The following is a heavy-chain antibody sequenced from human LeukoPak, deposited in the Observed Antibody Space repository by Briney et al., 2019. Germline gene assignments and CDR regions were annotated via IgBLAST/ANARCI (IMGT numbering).Heavy chain of an antibody. CDR1: GGTFSSYA. V-gene: IGHV1-69*05. Sequence: SVKVSCKASGGTFSSYANSWVRQAPGQGLEWMGGIIPIFGTANYAQKLQGRVTMTTDTSTSTAYMELRSLRSDDTAVYYCARGGPLSVGAISFWGQGTLVTVSS. J-gene: IGHJ4*02. CDR3: ARGGPLSVGAISF. D-gene: IGHD1-26*01. CDR2: IIPIFGTA.